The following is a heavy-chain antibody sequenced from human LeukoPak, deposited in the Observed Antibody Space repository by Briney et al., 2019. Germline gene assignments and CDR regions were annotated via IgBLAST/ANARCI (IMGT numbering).Heavy chain of an antibody. V-gene: IGHV3-66*01. Sequence: QPGGSLRLSCAASGFTVSSNYMSWVRQAPGKGLEWVSVIYSGGSTYYADSVKGRFTISRDNSKNTLYLQMNSLRAEDTAVYYCSRASPLYYYDSSGYYPFDYWGQGTLVTVSS. CDR3: SRASPLYYYDSSGYYPFDY. J-gene: IGHJ4*02. CDR1: GFTVSSNY. D-gene: IGHD3-22*01. CDR2: IYSGGST.